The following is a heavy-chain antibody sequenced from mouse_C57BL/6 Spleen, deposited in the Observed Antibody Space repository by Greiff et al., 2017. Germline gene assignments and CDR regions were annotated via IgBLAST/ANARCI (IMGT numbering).Heavy chain of an antibody. V-gene: IGHV7-3*01. D-gene: IGHD1-1*01. Sequence: EVKLVESGGGLVQPGGSLSLSCAASGFTFTDYYMSWVRQPPGKALEWLGFIRNKANGYTTEYSASVKGRFTISRDNSQSILYLQMNALRAEDSATYYCAREEITTVVAGAMDYWGQGTSVTVSS. CDR3: AREEITTVVAGAMDY. CDR2: IRNKANGYTT. J-gene: IGHJ4*01. CDR1: GFTFTDYY.